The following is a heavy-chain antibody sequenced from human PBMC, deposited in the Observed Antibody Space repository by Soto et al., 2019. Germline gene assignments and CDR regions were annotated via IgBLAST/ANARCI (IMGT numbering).Heavy chain of an antibody. CDR2: VNAHSGQT. D-gene: IGHD1-1*01. Sequence: QVQLVQSGAAVKKPGASVKVSCKASGYNFITYDINWVRQAPGQGLEWLGWVNAHSGQTEFAQKFQGRLTMTTNTSITTAYMELSSLRSEDTAIYYCASAEAWNFMYWLDTWGQGTLVTVAS. V-gene: IGHV1-8*01. CDR3: ASAEAWNFMYWLDT. CDR1: GYNFITYD. J-gene: IGHJ5*02.